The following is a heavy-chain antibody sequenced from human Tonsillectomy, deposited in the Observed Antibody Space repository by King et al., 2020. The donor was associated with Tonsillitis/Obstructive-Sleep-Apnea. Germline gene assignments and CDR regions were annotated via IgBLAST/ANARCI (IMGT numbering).Heavy chain of an antibody. CDR1: GFTVSSNY. Sequence: VQLVESGGGLIQPGGSLRLSCAASGFTVSSNYMSWVRQAPGKGLEWVSVIYSGGSTYYADSVKGRFTISRDNSKNTLYLQMNSLRAEDTAVYYCARDLTYSSSWYGYFQHWGQGTLVTVSS. CDR3: ARDLTYSSSWYGYFQH. J-gene: IGHJ1*01. V-gene: IGHV3-53*01. D-gene: IGHD6-13*01. CDR2: IYSGGST.